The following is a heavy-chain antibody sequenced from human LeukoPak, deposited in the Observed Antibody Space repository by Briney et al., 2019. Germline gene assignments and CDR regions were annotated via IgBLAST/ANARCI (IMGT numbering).Heavy chain of an antibody. V-gene: IGHV3-33*01. Sequence: PGRSLRLSCAASGFTFSSYGMHWVRQAPGKGLEWVAVIWYDGSNKHYADSVKGRFTISRDNSKNTLYLQMNSLRAEDTAVYYCARDGLPFVDTADLWYWGQGTLVTVSS. CDR3: ARDGLPFVDTADLWY. CDR2: IWYDGSNK. CDR1: GFTFSSYG. J-gene: IGHJ4*02. D-gene: IGHD5-18*01.